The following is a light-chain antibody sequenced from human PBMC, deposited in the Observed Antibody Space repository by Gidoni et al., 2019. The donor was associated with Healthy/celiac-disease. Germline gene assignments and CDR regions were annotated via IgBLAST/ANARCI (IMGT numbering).Light chain of an antibody. V-gene: IGKV1-39*01. CDR3: QRNYSTRQFT. Sequence: DIQLTQSPSSLSASVGDRVTITCRARQSISSYLNWYQQKPGKDTKLLIYAASSLQSGVPSRFSGSGSGTDFTLTISSLRPEDFATYYCQRNYSTRQFTFGPGTKVDIK. CDR2: AAS. CDR1: QSISSY. J-gene: IGKJ3*01.